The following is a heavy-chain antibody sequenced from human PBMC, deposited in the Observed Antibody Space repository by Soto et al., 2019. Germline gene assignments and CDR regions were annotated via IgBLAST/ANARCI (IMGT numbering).Heavy chain of an antibody. J-gene: IGHJ5*02. D-gene: IGHD5-18*01. V-gene: IGHV4-59*01. CDR1: GGSISSYY. Sequence: PSETLSLTCTVSGGSISSYYWSWIRQPPGKGLEWIGYIYYSGSTNYNPSLKSRVTISVDTSKNQFSLKLSSVTAADTAVYYCARATYGYGDNWFDPWGQGTLVTVS. CDR3: ARATYGYGDNWFDP. CDR2: IYYSGST.